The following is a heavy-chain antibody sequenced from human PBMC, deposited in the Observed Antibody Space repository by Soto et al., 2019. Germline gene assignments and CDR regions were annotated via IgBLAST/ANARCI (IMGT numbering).Heavy chain of an antibody. CDR1: GFTFSNAW. CDR3: TTDARSTIFGVQYYYYYYYMDV. CDR2: IKSKTDGGTT. V-gene: IGHV3-15*01. J-gene: IGHJ6*03. Sequence: GGSLRLSCAASGFTFSNAWMSWVRQAPGKGLEWVGRIKSKTDGGTTDYAAPVKGRFTISRDDSKNTLYLQMNSLKTEDTAVYYCTTDARSTIFGVQYYYYYYYMDVWGKGTTVTVSS. D-gene: IGHD3-3*01.